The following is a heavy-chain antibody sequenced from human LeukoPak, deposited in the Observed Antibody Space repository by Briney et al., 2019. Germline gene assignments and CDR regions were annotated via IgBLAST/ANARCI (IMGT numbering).Heavy chain of an antibody. CDR3: ARGYDILTGPDAFDI. V-gene: IGHV4-59*01. CDR1: GASISSYY. D-gene: IGHD3-9*01. Sequence: PSQTLSLTCTVSGASISSYYRGWLRQPAGGGQGWVGCIYYSGRTNYNPSLKSRVTISVDTSKNQFSLKLSSVTAADTAVYYCARGYDILTGPDAFDIWGQGTMVTVSS. CDR2: IYYSGRT. J-gene: IGHJ3*02.